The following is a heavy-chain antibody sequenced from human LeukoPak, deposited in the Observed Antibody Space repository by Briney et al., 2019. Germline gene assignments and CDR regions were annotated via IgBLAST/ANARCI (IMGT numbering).Heavy chain of an antibody. CDR3: ARAMDV. V-gene: IGHV3-7*01. CDR1: GFNFSTYA. Sequence: GGSLRLSCAASGFNFSTYAMSWVRQAPGKGLEWVANIKQDGSEKNYVDSVKGRFTISRDNAKNSLYLQMNSLRAEDTAVYYCARAMDVWGQGTTVTVSS. J-gene: IGHJ6*02. CDR2: IKQDGSEK.